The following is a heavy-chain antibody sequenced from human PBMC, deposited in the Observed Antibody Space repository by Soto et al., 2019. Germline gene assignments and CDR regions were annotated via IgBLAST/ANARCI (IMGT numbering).Heavy chain of an antibody. CDR1: GYTFTNYA. J-gene: IGHJ6*02. Sequence: QVQLVQSGAEVKKPGASVKVSCKASGYTFTNYAIHWVRQAPGQRLEWMGWINAGNGNTKYTEKFQGRVTITRDSSASTAYMERSVLRSEDTVVYYCAGGALLGGDGGCQVTTVTVSS. CDR2: INAGNGNT. CDR3: AGGALLGGDG. V-gene: IGHV1-3*01. D-gene: IGHD3-10*01.